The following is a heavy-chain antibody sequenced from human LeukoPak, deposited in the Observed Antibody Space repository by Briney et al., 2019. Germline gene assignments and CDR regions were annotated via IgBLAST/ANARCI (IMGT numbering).Heavy chain of an antibody. J-gene: IGHJ4*02. CDR3: ARGAMVQY. V-gene: IGHV4-59*12. Sequence: SETLSLTCTVSGGSISSYYWSWIRQPPGKGLEWIGYIYYSGSTNYNPSLKSRVTISVDTSKNQFSLKLSSVTAADTAVYYCARGAMVQYWGQGTLVTVSS. CDR1: GGSISSYY. CDR2: IYYSGST. D-gene: IGHD5-18*01.